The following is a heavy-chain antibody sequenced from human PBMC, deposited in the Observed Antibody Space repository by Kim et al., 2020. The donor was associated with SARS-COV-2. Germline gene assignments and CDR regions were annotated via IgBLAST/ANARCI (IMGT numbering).Heavy chain of an antibody. J-gene: IGHJ4*01. CDR3: TTPIVAAGTPHVDY. D-gene: IGHD6-13*01. Sequence: GESLKISCAASGFTFSGSAMHWVRQASGKGLEWVGRIRSKANSYATAYAASVKGRFTISRDDSKNTAYLQMNSLKTEDTDVYYCTTPIVAAGTPHVDYWG. CDR1: GFTFSGSA. V-gene: IGHV3-73*01. CDR2: IRSKANSYAT.